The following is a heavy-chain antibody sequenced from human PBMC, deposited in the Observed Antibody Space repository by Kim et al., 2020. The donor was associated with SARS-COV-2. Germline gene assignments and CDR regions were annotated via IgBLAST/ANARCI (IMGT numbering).Heavy chain of an antibody. Sequence: SRVTISVDTSKNQFSLKLSSVTAAETAVYYCARVSGITIFGVVITGPFDYWGQGTLVTVSS. J-gene: IGHJ4*02. CDR3: ARVSGITIFGVVITGPFDY. V-gene: IGHV4-31*02. D-gene: IGHD3-3*01.